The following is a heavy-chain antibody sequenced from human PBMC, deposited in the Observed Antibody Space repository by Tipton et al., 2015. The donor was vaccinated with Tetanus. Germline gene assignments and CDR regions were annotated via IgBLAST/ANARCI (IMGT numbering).Heavy chain of an antibody. J-gene: IGHJ4*02. D-gene: IGHD2-15*01. CDR3: AREADCSGGSCFSGDFDN. V-gene: IGHV3-33*01. Sequence: SLRLSCAASGFTFSTHGMHWVRQAPGKGLEWVALVWYDGTRKYYTESVKGRFTISRDNSKNTLYLQMNSLRAEDTALYYCAREADCSGGSCFSGDFDNWGQGTQVTVSS. CDR2: VWYDGTRK. CDR1: GFTFSTHG.